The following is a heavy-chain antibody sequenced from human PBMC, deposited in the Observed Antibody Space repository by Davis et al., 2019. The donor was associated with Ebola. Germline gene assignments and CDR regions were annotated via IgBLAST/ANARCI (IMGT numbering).Heavy chain of an antibody. CDR2: IWYDGSNK. CDR3: ARDGAYYDFWSGYYPRYYFDY. V-gene: IGHV3-33*01. D-gene: IGHD3-3*01. Sequence: GSLRLSCAASGFTFSSYGMHWVRQAPGKGLEWVAVIWYDGSNKYYADSVKGRFTISRDNSKNTLYLQMNSLRAEDTAVYYCARDGAYYDFWSGYYPRYYFDYWGQGTLVTVSS. J-gene: IGHJ4*02. CDR1: GFTFSSYG.